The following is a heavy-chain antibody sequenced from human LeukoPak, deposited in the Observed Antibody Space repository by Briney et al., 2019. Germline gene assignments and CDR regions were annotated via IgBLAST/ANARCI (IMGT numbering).Heavy chain of an antibody. CDR3: ACPLWFGDLPGAFDI. Sequence: SETLSLTCTVSGGSISSYYWSWIRQPPGKGLEWIGYIYYSGSTNYNPSLKSRVTISVDTSKNQFSLKLSSVTAADTAVYHCACPLWFGDLPGAFDIWGQGTMVTVSS. CDR2: IYYSGST. CDR1: GGSISSYY. V-gene: IGHV4-59*01. J-gene: IGHJ3*02. D-gene: IGHD3-10*01.